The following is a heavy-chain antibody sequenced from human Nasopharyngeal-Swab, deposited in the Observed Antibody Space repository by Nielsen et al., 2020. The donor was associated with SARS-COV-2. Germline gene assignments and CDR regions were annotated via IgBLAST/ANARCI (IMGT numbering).Heavy chain of an antibody. CDR1: GYTLTELS. Sequence: ASVKVSCKVSGYTLTELSMHWVRQAPGKGLEWMGGFDPEDGETIYAQKFQGRVTITADKSTSTAYMELSSLRSEDTAVYYCARVKSPGYSSSWYRDYYGMDVWGQGTTVTVSS. CDR2: FDPEDGET. D-gene: IGHD6-13*01. J-gene: IGHJ6*02. CDR3: ARVKSPGYSSSWYRDYYGMDV. V-gene: IGHV1-24*01.